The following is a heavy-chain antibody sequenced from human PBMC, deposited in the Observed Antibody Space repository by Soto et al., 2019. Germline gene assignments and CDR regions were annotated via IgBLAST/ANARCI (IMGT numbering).Heavy chain of an antibody. CDR3: AREGVSSSWYNYYAMDV. Sequence: SETLSLTCTVSGGSISSYYWSWIRQPPGKGLEWIGYISYSGSTNYNPSLKSRVTISVDTSKNQFSLKLSSVTAADTAVYYCAREGVSSSWYNYYAMDVWGQGTTVTVS. J-gene: IGHJ6*02. V-gene: IGHV4-59*01. CDR2: ISYSGST. CDR1: GGSISSYY. D-gene: IGHD6-13*01.